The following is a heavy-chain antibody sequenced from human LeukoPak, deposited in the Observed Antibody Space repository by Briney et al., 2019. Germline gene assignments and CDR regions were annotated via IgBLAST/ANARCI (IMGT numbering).Heavy chain of an antibody. CDR1: GYSISSGYY. J-gene: IGHJ5*02. CDR2: IYYSGST. CDR3: ARVYCGGDCYSRGSSWFDP. V-gene: IGHV4-61*01. D-gene: IGHD2-21*02. Sequence: SETLSLTCTVSGYSISSGYYWGWIRQPPGKGLEWIGYIYYSGSTNYNPSLKSRVTISVDTSKNQFSLKLSSVTAADTAVYYCARVYCGGDCYSRGSSWFDPWGQGTLVTVSS.